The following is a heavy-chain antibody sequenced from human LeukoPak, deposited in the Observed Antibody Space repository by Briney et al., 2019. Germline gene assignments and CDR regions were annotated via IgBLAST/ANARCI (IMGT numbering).Heavy chain of an antibody. Sequence: PSETLSLTCTVSGGSISTSSYYWAWIRQPPGKGLEWIGSIYYSGGTSYNPSLKSRVTITVDTSKNQFSLKLSSVTAADTAVYYCARQNGVYSSIWYSGPFDYWGQGTLVTVS. D-gene: IGHD6-13*01. CDR1: GGSISTSSYY. V-gene: IGHV4-39*01. CDR2: IYYSGGT. J-gene: IGHJ4*02. CDR3: ARQNGVYSSIWYSGPFDY.